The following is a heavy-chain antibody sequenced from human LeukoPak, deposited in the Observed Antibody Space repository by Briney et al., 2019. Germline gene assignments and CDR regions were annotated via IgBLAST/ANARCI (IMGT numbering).Heavy chain of an antibody. J-gene: IGHJ5*02. V-gene: IGHV1-18*01. Sequence: ASVKVSCKASGYTFTSYGISWVRQAPGQGLEWMGWISAYNGNTNYAQKLQGRVTMTTDTSTSTAYMELRSLRSDDTAVYYCARVGYYDFWSGYYIPHSWFDPWGQGTLVTVSS. CDR3: ARVGYYDFWSGYYIPHSWFDP. CDR2: ISAYNGNT. CDR1: GYTFTSYG. D-gene: IGHD3-3*01.